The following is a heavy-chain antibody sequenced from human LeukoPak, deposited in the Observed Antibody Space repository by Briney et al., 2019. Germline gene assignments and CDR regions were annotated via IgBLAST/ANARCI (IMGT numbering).Heavy chain of an antibody. Sequence: GGSLEISCQGSGSSFTSYWIGWVRQLPGKGLEGMGIIYPGDSDTRYSPSFQGQVPISADKSISTPYLQWSSLKASDTAMYYCARQDGATTVTTADAFDIWGQGTMVTVSS. CDR3: ARQDGATTVTTADAFDI. CDR2: IYPGDSDT. V-gene: IGHV5-51*01. J-gene: IGHJ3*02. CDR1: GSSFTSYW. D-gene: IGHD4-17*01.